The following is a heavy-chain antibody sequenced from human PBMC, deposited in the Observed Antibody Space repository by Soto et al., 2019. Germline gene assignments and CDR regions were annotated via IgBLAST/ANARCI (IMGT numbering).Heavy chain of an antibody. CDR1: GYTFTSYY. CDR2: INPSGGST. Sequence: GASVKVSCKASGYTFTSYYMHWVRQAPGQGLEWMGIINPSGGSTSYAQKFQGRVTMTRDTSTSTVYMELSSLRSEDTAVYYCARVGRELSYYYYGMDVWGQGTTVTVSS. D-gene: IGHD1-7*01. J-gene: IGHJ6*02. V-gene: IGHV1-46*01. CDR3: ARVGRELSYYYYGMDV.